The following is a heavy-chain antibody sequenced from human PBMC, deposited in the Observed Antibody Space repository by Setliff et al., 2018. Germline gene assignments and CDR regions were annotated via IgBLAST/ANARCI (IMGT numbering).Heavy chain of an antibody. CDR3: AKERYYYGSGSYYDH. V-gene: IGHV3-30*02. J-gene: IGHJ4*02. CDR1: GFIFSSYG. D-gene: IGHD3-10*01. Sequence: PGGSLRLSCAASGFIFSSYGMHWVRQAPGKGLEWVAFIRYDGSNKYYADSVKGRFTISRDNSKNTLYLQMNSLRAEDTAVYYCAKERYYYGSGSYYDHCGQGTLVTVSS. CDR2: IRYDGSNK.